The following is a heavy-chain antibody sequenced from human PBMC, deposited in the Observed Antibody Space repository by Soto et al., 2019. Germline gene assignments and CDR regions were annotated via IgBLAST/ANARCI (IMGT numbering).Heavy chain of an antibody. CDR1: CGSFSGYY. Sequence: SETLSLTCAGYCGSFSGYYWSWIRQPPGKGLEWIGEINHSGSTNYNPSLKSRVTISVDTSKNQFSLKLSSVTAADTAVYYCARGSLKLPSRSYDFWSGHLSNYYYGMDVWGQGTTVTVSS. D-gene: IGHD3-3*01. J-gene: IGHJ6*02. V-gene: IGHV4-34*01. CDR2: INHSGST. CDR3: ARGSLKLPSRSYDFWSGHLSNYYYGMDV.